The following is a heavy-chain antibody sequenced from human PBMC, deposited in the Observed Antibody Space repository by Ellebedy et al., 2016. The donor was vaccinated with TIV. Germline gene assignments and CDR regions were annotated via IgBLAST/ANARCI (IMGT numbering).Heavy chain of an antibody. CDR3: ARDVSSSGWGAFFDS. CDR1: GFTFGTYS. V-gene: IGHV3-48*01. J-gene: IGHJ4*02. CDR2: ICSSSSTI. D-gene: IGHD6-19*01. Sequence: GESLKISCVASGFTFGTYSMNWVRQAPGKGLEWVSYICSSSSTIYYADSVKGRFTVSRDNAKNSLYLQMDSLRADDTAVYYCARDVSSSGWGAFFDSWGQGTLVTVSS.